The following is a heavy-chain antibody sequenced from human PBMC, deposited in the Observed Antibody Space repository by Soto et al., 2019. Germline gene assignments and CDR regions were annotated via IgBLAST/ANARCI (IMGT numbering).Heavy chain of an antibody. D-gene: IGHD3-10*01. Sequence: LRLSCAASGFTFSSFWMSWVRRAPGKGLEWVANTKQDGSDKNYVGSVKGRFTISRDNAKSSLYLQMNSLRVEDTAIYYCARDVSGKLGHDSWGQGTLVTVSS. CDR2: TKQDGSDK. J-gene: IGHJ5*01. CDR1: GFTFSSFW. V-gene: IGHV3-7*01. CDR3: ARDVSGKLGHDS.